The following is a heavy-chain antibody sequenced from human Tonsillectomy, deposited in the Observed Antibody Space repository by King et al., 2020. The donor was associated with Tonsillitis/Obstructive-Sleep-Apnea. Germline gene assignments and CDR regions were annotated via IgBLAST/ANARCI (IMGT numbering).Heavy chain of an antibody. J-gene: IGHJ6*02. D-gene: IGHD3-3*01. CDR2: ISYDGSNK. Sequence: LVESGGGVVQPGRSLRLSCAVSGFTFSSYGMHWVRQAPGKGLEWVAVISYDGSNKYYADSVKGRFTISRDNSKNTLYLQMNSLRAEDTAVYYCAKTYHDFWSGYLHYYYYGMDVWGQGTTVTVSS. V-gene: IGHV3-30*18. CDR3: AKTYHDFWSGYLHYYYYGMDV. CDR1: GFTFSSYG.